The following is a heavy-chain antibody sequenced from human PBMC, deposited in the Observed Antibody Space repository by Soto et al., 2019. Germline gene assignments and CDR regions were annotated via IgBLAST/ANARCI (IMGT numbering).Heavy chain of an antibody. CDR3: ARAASAVIDYYYYMDV. CDR1: GFTFSSYS. CDR2: ISSSSGYI. V-gene: IGHV3-21*01. D-gene: IGHD4-4*01. Sequence: PGGSLRLSCAASGFTFSSYSMNWVRQAPGKGLEWVSSISSSSGYIYYADSVKGRFTISRDNAKNSLYLQMNSLRAEDTAVYYCARAASAVIDYYYYMDVWGKGTTVTVSS. J-gene: IGHJ6*03.